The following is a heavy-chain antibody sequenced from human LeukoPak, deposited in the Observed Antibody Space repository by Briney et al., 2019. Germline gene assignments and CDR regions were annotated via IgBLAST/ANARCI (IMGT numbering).Heavy chain of an antibody. V-gene: IGHV3-30*04. D-gene: IGHD6-13*01. J-gene: IGHJ4*02. CDR2: ISYDGSNK. Sequence: PGRSLRLSCAASGFTFSSYAMHWVRQAPGKGLEWVAVISYDGSNKYYADSVKGRFTISRDNSKNTLYLQMNSLRVEDTAVYYCAKDGMSMDSSWFDCWGQGTLVTVSS. CDR1: GFTFSSYA. CDR3: AKDGMSMDSSWFDC.